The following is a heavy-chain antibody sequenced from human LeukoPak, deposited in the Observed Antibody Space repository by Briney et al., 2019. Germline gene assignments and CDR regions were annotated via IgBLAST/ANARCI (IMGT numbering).Heavy chain of an antibody. CDR3: ARGGAHGMDV. J-gene: IGHJ6*02. Sequence: GGSLRLSCAASGFTFSDYYMTWIRQAPGKGLEWVSYISGVASDIHYADSVKGRLTISRDNAKNSVYLQMNSLRAEDTAVYYCARGGAHGMDVWGQGTTVTVSS. CDR1: GFTFSDYY. D-gene: IGHD1-26*01. CDR2: ISGVASDI. V-gene: IGHV3-11*01.